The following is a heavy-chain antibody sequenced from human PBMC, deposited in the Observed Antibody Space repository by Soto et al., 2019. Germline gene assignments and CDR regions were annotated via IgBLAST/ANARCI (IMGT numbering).Heavy chain of an antibody. D-gene: IGHD4-4*01. CDR2: ISGSGGTT. V-gene: IGHV3-23*01. CDR3: AKPRAVTPLFDS. Sequence: GGSLRLSCAASGVTFSSYAMSWVRQAPGKGLELVSAISGSGGTTQSPNSVKGRFTISSNNPKNMLYLQVNSLKAEDTAVYSCAKPRAVTPLFDSWGQGTLVTVSS. J-gene: IGHJ4*02. CDR1: GVTFSSYA.